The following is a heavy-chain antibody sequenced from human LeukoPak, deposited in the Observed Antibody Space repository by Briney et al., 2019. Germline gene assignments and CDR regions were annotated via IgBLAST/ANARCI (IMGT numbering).Heavy chain of an antibody. Sequence: ASVKVSCKASGYTCTGYFVHWVRHPPGQGHEWMGRIIPNSGDTNYAQKFRGRVTMTRDTSINTVYMELNSLESDDTGVYYCATGSEGVSSGYYKYWGQGTLVTVSS. CDR1: GYTCTGYF. D-gene: IGHD3-22*01. J-gene: IGHJ4*02. V-gene: IGHV1-2*05. CDR2: IIPNSGDT. CDR3: ATGSEGVSSGYYKY.